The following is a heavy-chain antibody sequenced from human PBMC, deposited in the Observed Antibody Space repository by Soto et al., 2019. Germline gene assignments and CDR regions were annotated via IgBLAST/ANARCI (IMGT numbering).Heavy chain of an antibody. CDR2: IYYSGST. Sequence: SETLSLTCTVSGGSISSYYWSRIRQPPGKGLEWIGYIYYSGSTNYNPSLKSRVTISVDTSKNQFSLKLSSVTAADTAVYYCARVSGGDYYLGMDVWGQGTTVTVSS. D-gene: IGHD4-17*01. J-gene: IGHJ6*02. CDR1: GGSISSYY. CDR3: ARVSGGDYYLGMDV. V-gene: IGHV4-59*01.